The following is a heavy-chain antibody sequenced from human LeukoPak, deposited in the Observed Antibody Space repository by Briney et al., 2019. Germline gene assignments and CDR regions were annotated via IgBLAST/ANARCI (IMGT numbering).Heavy chain of an antibody. CDR3: AGSFTGSYYAAVNAFEI. D-gene: IGHD1-26*01. J-gene: IGHJ3*02. CDR1: GGSISSYY. CDR2: IYHSGST. V-gene: IGHV4-59*04. Sequence: SETPSLTCTVSGGSISSYYWSWIRQPPGKGLEWIGYIYHSGSTYYNPSLKSRVTISVDRSKNQFSLKLSSVTAADTAVYYCAGSFTGSYYAAVNAFEIWGQGKMATVSS.